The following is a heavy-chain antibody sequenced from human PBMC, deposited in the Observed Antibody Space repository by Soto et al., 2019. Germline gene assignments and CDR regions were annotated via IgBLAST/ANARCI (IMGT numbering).Heavy chain of an antibody. V-gene: IGHV3-23*01. CDR1: GFSFSKYA. CDR3: AKDDVSGDGLWLVSD. J-gene: IGHJ4*02. D-gene: IGHD2-21*01. Sequence: VQLLESGGGLVQPGGSLRLSCAASGFSFSKYAMIWVRQAPGKGQEWVSGITGSGLTIEYSASVKGRFTISRDNSKNTLYLQMNSLRAEDTAIYYCAKDDVSGDGLWLVSDWGQGTPVTVS. CDR2: ITGSGLTI.